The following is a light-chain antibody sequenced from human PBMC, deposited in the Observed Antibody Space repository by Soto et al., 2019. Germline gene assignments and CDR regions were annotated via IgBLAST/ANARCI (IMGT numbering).Light chain of an antibody. Sequence: DIQMTQSPSTLSASVGDRVTITCRASQSISSWLAWYQQKPGKAPKLLIYDASSLESGVPSRFSGSGSGTEFTLTISSLQPDDFATYYCQQYNSYSWTFGQGKKVDIK. J-gene: IGKJ1*01. CDR1: QSISSW. V-gene: IGKV1-5*01. CDR2: DAS. CDR3: QQYNSYSWT.